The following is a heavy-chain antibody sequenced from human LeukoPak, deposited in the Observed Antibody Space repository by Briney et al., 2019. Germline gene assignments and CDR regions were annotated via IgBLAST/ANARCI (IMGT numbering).Heavy chain of an antibody. CDR3: AIDKTQENSKGIAVAGDAFDI. Sequence: SQTLSLTCAISGDSVSSYSAIWNWIRQSPSRGLEWLGRTYHRSQWYNDYAISAKGRITISPDTSKNQFSLHLYSLTPEDTAVYYSAIDKTQENSKGIAVAGDAFDIWGQGTMVTVAS. V-gene: IGHV6-1*01. CDR2: TYHRSQWYN. CDR1: GDSVSSYSAI. J-gene: IGHJ3*02. D-gene: IGHD6-19*01.